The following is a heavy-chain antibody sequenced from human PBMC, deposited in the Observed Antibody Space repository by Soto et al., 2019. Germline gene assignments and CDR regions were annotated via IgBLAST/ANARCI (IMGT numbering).Heavy chain of an antibody. V-gene: IGHV3-30*18. CDR3: AKDKYSNGPSPFDY. CDR2: ISYDGSNK. CDR1: GFTFSSYG. J-gene: IGHJ4*02. D-gene: IGHD6-19*01. Sequence: LRLSCAASGFTFSSYGMHWVRQAPGKGLEWVAVISYDGSNKYYADSVKGRFTISRDNSKNTLYLQMNSLRAEDTAVYYCAKDKYSNGPSPFDYWGQGTLVTVSS.